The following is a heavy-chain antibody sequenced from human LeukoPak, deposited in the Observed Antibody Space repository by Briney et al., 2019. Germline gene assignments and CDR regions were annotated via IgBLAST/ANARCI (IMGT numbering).Heavy chain of an antibody. V-gene: IGHV1-2*06. CDR2: INPNSGGT. CDR1: GYTITGYY. J-gene: IGHJ4*02. Sequence: ASVKVSCKXSGYTITGYYMHWVRQAPGQGLEWMGRINPNSGGTNYAQKFQGRVTMTRDTSISTAYMELSRLRSDDTAVYYSARDRKTLVGAISAVDYWGQGTLVTVSS. CDR3: ARDRKTLVGAISAVDY. D-gene: IGHD1-26*01.